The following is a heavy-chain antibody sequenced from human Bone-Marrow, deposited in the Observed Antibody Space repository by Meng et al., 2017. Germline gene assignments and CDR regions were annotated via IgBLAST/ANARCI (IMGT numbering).Heavy chain of an antibody. V-gene: IGHV3-7*01. D-gene: IGHD2-15*01. CDR3: ARDVGAVVVAAGFDY. J-gene: IGHJ4*02. Sequence: GESLKISCAASGFTFSSYWMSWVRQAPGKGLEWVANIKQDGSEKYYVDSVKGRFTISRDNAKNSLYLQMNSLRAEDTAVYYCARDVGAVVVAAGFDYWGQGTLVTVSS. CDR2: IKQDGSEK. CDR1: GFTFSSYW.